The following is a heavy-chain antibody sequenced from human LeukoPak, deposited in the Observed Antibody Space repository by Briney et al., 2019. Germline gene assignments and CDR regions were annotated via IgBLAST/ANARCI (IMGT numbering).Heavy chain of an antibody. CDR3: ARGLVGATIGY. D-gene: IGHD1-26*01. CDR1: GGTFSSYA. V-gene: IGHV1-46*01. Sequence: ASVKVSCKASGGTFSSYAISWVRQAPGQGLEWMGIINPSGGSTSYAQKFQGRVTMTRDTSTSTVYMELSSLRSEDTAVYYCARGLVGATIGYWGQGTLVTVSS. CDR2: INPSGGST. J-gene: IGHJ4*02.